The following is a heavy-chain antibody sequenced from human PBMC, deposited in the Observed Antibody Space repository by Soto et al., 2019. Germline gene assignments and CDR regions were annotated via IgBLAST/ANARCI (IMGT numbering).Heavy chain of an antibody. Sequence: GSLRLSCAASGFTFSSYAMSWVRQAPGKGPEWVSAISGSGGSTYYADSVKGRFTISRDNSKNTLYLQMNSLRAEDTAVYYCAKGSSTDSSGWTWGQGTLVTVSS. CDR3: AKGSSTDSSGWT. CDR2: ISGSGGST. CDR1: GFTFSSYA. J-gene: IGHJ5*02. D-gene: IGHD3-22*01. V-gene: IGHV3-23*01.